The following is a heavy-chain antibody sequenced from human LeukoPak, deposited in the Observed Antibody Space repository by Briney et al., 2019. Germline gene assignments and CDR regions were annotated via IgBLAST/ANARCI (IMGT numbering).Heavy chain of an antibody. Sequence: ASVKVSCKASGYTFTSYGISWVRQAPGQGLEWMGWISAYNGNTNYAQKLQGRVTMTTDTSTSTAYMELRSLRSDDTAVYYCARDGVAAAGTVGNWFEPWGQGTLVTVSS. CDR1: GYTFTSYG. D-gene: IGHD6-13*01. V-gene: IGHV1-18*01. CDR3: ARDGVAAAGTVGNWFEP. J-gene: IGHJ5*02. CDR2: ISAYNGNT.